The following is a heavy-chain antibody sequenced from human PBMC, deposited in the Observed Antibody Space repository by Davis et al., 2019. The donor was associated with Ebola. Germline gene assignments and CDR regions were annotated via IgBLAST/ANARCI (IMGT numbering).Heavy chain of an antibody. D-gene: IGHD1-7*01. CDR3: AREGGITGTTIYAFDI. CDR2: IYFSGST. V-gene: IGHV4-31*03. CDR1: GGSISSGGYY. J-gene: IGHJ3*02. Sequence: SETLSLTCTVSGGSISSGGYYWSWIRQHPGKGLEWIGYIYFSGSTSYNPSLKSRVSISVDTSKNQFSLRLSSVTAADTAVYYCAREGGITGTTIYAFDIWGQGTMVTVSS.